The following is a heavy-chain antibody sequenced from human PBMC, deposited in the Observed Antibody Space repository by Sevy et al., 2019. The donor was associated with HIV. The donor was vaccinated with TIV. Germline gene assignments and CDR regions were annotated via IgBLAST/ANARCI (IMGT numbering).Heavy chain of an antibody. CDR1: GFTFSRFG. Sequence: GGSLRLSCAASGFTFSRFGMNWVRQATGKGLEWVARISSDGNDYAESVKGRFTISRDNSKNTLHLQMNSLKTEDTAIYYCAKGKYHVDYWGHGTLVTVSS. CDR2: ISSDGN. J-gene: IGHJ4*01. CDR3: AKGKYHVDY. V-gene: IGHV3-30*18.